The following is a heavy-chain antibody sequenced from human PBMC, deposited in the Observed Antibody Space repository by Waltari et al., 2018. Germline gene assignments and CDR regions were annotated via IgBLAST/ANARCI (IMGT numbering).Heavy chain of an antibody. D-gene: IGHD3-22*01. CDR2: VDPEDGET. CDR3: ATFVHDYYDSSGYYGY. V-gene: IGHV1-69-2*01. J-gene: IGHJ4*02. CDR1: GYTFTDYS. Sequence: EVQLVQSGAEVQKPGATVKISCKASGYTFTDYSMHWVQQAPGKGLEWMGRVDPEDGETIYAEKFQGRVTITADTSTDTAYMELSSLRSEDTAVYYCATFVHDYYDSSGYYGYWGQGTLVTVSS.